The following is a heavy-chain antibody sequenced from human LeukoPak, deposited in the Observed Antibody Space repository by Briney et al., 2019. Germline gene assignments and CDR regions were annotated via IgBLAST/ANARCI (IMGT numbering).Heavy chain of an antibody. CDR2: MNPNSGST. Sequence: ASVRVSCKASGYTFTSYDINWVRQATGQGLEWMGWMNPNSGSTGYAQKFQGRVTITRNTSISTAYMELSGLRSEDTAVYYCARGRSAGYPYYFEYWGQGTLVTVSS. V-gene: IGHV1-8*03. CDR1: GYTFTSYD. CDR3: ARGRSAGYPYYFEY. J-gene: IGHJ4*02. D-gene: IGHD5-12*01.